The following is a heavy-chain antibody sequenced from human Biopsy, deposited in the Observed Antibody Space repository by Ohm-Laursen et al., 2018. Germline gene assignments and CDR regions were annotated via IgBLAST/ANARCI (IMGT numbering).Heavy chain of an antibody. CDR3: ARAGVGSDGTDSYYYGMDV. Sequence: GASVKASCKASGNTFATYYIHWVRQAPGQGLEWMGVISPSGATTSFSQKFQGRITMTRDTSTGTVYMDLNSLGSEDTAVYYCARAGVGSDGTDSYYYGMDVWGPGTTVTVSS. J-gene: IGHJ6*02. V-gene: IGHV1-46*01. CDR2: ISPSGATT. CDR1: GNTFATYY. D-gene: IGHD5-24*01.